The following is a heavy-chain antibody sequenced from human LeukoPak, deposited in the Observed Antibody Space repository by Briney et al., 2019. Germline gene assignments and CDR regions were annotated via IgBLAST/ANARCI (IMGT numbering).Heavy chain of an antibody. Sequence: SETLSLTCTVPGGSISSYYWSWIRQPAGKGLEWIGRIYTSGSTNYNPSLKSRVTMSVDTSKNQFSLKLSSVTAADTAVYYCARETGFWSGYYHNWFDPWGQGTLVTVSS. CDR2: IYTSGST. J-gene: IGHJ5*02. V-gene: IGHV4-4*07. CDR1: GGSISSYY. CDR3: ARETGFWSGYYHNWFDP. D-gene: IGHD3-3*01.